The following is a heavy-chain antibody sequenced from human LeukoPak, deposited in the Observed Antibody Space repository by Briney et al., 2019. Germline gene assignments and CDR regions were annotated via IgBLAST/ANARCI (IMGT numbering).Heavy chain of an antibody. V-gene: IGHV3-30-3*01. CDR1: GFTFSSYA. CDR2: ISYDGSNK. J-gene: IGHJ4*02. Sequence: GGSLRLSCAASGFTFSSYAMHWVRQAPGKGLEWVAVISYDGSNKYYADSVKGRFTISSDNSKNTLYLQMNSLGAEDTAVYYCARGDYYDSSGDYWGQGTLDTVSS. D-gene: IGHD3-22*01. CDR3: ARGDYYDSSGDY.